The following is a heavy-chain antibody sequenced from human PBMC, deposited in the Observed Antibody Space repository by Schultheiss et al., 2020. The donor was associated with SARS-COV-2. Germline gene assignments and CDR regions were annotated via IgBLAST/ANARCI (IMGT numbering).Heavy chain of an antibody. Sequence: GGSLRLSCKGSGYSFTSYWIGWVRQMPGKGLEWMGIIYPGDSDIRYRPSFQGQVTISADKSISTAYLQWSSLKASDTAMYYCARRAGGYSYLIDYWGQGTLVTVSS. CDR2: IYPGDSDI. V-gene: IGHV5-51*01. J-gene: IGHJ4*02. D-gene: IGHD5-18*01. CDR1: GYSFTSYW. CDR3: ARRAGGYSYLIDY.